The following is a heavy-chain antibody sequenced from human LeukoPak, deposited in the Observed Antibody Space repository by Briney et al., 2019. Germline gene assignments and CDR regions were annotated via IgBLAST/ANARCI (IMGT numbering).Heavy chain of an antibody. CDR2: IKQDGSEK. V-gene: IGHV3-7*01. D-gene: IGHD3-22*01. CDR1: GFSFSDYW. J-gene: IGHJ4*02. Sequence: GGSLRLSCAASGFSFSDYWMSRVRQAPGKGLEWVANIKQDGSEKYYVDSVKGRFTISRDNAKNSVYLQMNSLRAEDTAVYCCARVGIVDYYDSSGYLDYWGQGTLVTVSS. CDR3: ARVGIVDYYDSSGYLDY.